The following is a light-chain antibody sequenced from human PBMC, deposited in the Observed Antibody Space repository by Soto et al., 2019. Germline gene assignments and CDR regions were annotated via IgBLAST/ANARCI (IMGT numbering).Light chain of an antibody. CDR2: AAS. CDR3: QQTYSTQT. CDR1: QYISSY. V-gene: IGKV1-39*01. J-gene: IGKJ1*01. Sequence: LSATMVDIVTITCRASQYISSYLNWYYQKPGKAPKLLIYAASSLQSGVPSRFSGSESGTDFTLTISGLQPEDYATYYCQQTYSTQTCGQGTKVDIK.